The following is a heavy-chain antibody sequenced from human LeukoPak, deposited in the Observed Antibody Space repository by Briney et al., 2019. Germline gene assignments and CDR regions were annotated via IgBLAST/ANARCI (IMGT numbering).Heavy chain of an antibody. V-gene: IGHV3-15*01. D-gene: IGHD5-12*01. CDR3: TTATELIVATIPDN. Sequence: GGSLTLSRAASGFTFSYVWMTWVRQAPGRGLEWVGRIKTKTDGATTDYAAPVKGRFTILRDDSANMLYLQMTSLRTEDTALYYCTTATELIVATIPDNWGQGTLVTVSS. CDR2: IKTKTDGATT. J-gene: IGHJ4*02. CDR1: GFTFSYVW.